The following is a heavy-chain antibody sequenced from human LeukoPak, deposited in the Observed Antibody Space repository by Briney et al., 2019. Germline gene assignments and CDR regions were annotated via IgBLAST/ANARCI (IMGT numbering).Heavy chain of an antibody. J-gene: IGHJ4*02. CDR3: ARHDPRGEPARLGFFDY. CDR1: GDSINNYY. V-gene: IGHV4-59*08. Sequence: SETLSLTCTVSGDSINNYYWSWIRQPPGKGLGWIGYIYYSGSTNYNPSLKSRVTISVDTSKNQFSLNLSSVTAADTAVYYCARHDPRGEPARLGFFDYWGQGTLVTVSS. CDR2: IYYSGST. D-gene: IGHD6-6*01.